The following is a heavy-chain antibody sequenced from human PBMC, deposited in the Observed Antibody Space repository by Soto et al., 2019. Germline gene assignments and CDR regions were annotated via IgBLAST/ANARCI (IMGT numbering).Heavy chain of an antibody. V-gene: IGHV3-7*03. CDR2: IKQDGSEK. Sequence: PGGSLRLSCAASGFTFSSYWMSWVRQAPGKGLEWVANIKQDGSEKYYVDSVKGRFTISRDNAKNSLYLQMNSLRAEDTAVYYCARVGRVGQLWLPNDAFDIWGQGTMVTVSS. J-gene: IGHJ3*02. CDR1: GFTFSSYW. CDR3: ARVGRVGQLWLPNDAFDI. D-gene: IGHD5-18*01.